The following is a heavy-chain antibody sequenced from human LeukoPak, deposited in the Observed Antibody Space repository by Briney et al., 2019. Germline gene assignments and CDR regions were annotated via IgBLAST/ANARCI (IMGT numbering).Heavy chain of an antibody. CDR3: ARREYYDSSGYR. D-gene: IGHD3-22*01. CDR2: IYNSGST. V-gene: IGHV4-39*01. CDR1: GGSISSSSYY. Sequence: SETLSLTCTVSGGSISSSSYYWGWIRQPPGKGLEWIGSIYNSGSTYYNSSLKSRVTISVDTSKNQFSLKLSSVTAADTAVYFCARREYYDSSGYRWGQGTLVTVSS. J-gene: IGHJ4*02.